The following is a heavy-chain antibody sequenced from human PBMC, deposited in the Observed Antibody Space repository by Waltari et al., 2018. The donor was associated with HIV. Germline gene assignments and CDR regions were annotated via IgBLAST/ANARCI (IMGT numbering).Heavy chain of an antibody. D-gene: IGHD2-8*01. CDR1: GFNFRNFA. CDR2: LSGSGSTA. CDR3: AKSMRDLRPSAFDV. V-gene: IGHV3-23*01. J-gene: IGHJ3*01. Sequence: EVQLLESGGGVVQPGGSLILSCTASGFNFRNFAMSWVRQAPGKGPEGVSALSGSGSTASYADYVKGRFTISRDFSNNTLFLQMNNLRAEDTAVYFCAKSMRDLRPSAFDVWGQGTMVAISS.